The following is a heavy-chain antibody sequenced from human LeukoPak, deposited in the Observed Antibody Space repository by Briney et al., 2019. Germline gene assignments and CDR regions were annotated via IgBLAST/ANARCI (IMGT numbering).Heavy chain of an antibody. CDR3: ARESETSGWYDY. CDR1: GFIFDNYA. D-gene: IGHD6-19*01. V-gene: IGHV3-43*02. J-gene: IGHJ4*02. CDR2: ISGDGGST. Sequence: PGGSLRLSCAAPGFIFDNYAIHWVRQAPGKGLEWVSLISGDGGSTFYADSVRGRFTISRDNTRKSLSLQMSSLRSEDIALYYCARESETSGWYDYWGQGTLVTVSS.